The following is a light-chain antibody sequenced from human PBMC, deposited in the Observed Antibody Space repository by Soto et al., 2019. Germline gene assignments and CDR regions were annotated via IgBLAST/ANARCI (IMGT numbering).Light chain of an antibody. Sequence: QSALTQPPSASGSPGQSVTISCTGTSSDVGGYNYVSWYQQHPGKAPKLMIYEVSKRPSGVPDRFSGSKSGNTASLTVSGLQADDEADYYCTSYAGSPWVFGTGTKVTVL. J-gene: IGLJ1*01. CDR3: TSYAGSPWV. V-gene: IGLV2-8*01. CDR2: EVS. CDR1: SSDVGGYNY.